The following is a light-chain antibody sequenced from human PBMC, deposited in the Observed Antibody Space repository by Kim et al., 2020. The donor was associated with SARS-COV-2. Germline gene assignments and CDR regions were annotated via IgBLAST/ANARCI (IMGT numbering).Light chain of an antibody. J-gene: IGKJ1*01. Sequence: EIVMTQSPATLSVSPGERATLSCRASQSVSSNLAWYQQKPGQAPRLLIYGASIRATGIPARFSGSGSGTEFTLTISSLQSEDFAVYYCQQYNNWPRGTWTFGQGTKVDIK. CDR2: GAS. CDR3: QQYNNWPRGTWT. CDR1: QSVSSN. V-gene: IGKV3D-15*01.